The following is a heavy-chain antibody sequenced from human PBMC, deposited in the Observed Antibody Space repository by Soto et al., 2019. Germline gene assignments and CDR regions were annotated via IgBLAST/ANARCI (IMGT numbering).Heavy chain of an antibody. D-gene: IGHD5-12*01. V-gene: IGHV4-39*01. CDR1: GGSISSSSYY. CDR3: ASSAGDGYNFFDY. J-gene: IGHJ4*02. CDR2: IYYSGST. Sequence: QLQLQESGPGLVKPSETLSLTCTVSGGSISSSSYYWGWIRQPPGKGLEWIGSIYYSGSTYYNPSLKSRVTISVDTSKNQFSLKLSSVTAADTAVYYCASSAGDGYNFFDYWGQGTLVTVS.